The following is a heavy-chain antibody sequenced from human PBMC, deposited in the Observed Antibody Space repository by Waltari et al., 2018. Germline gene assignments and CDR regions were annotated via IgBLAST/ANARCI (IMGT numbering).Heavy chain of an antibody. CDR1: GDTFSSYP. CDR3: ARDGLPIDR. Sequence: EVRLVESGGGLVKTGGSLRLSCGAAGDTFSSYPMIWVRQAPGRGLEWISYISSSSYTKYYADSLKGRFTVSRDNAKNSQYLQINSLRVEDTAVYYCARDGLPIDRWGQGTLVTVSS. CDR2: ISSSSYTK. D-gene: IGHD4-17*01. J-gene: IGHJ4*02. V-gene: IGHV3-48*01.